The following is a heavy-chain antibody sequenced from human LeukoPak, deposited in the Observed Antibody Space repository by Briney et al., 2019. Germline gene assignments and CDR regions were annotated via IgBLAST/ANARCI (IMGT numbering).Heavy chain of an antibody. Sequence: GSLRLSCAASGFPFSSYSISWVRRAPGKGLEWVSYIHIDTDTTWYADSVKGRFTISRDNAKNSLYLQMNSLRVEDTALYYCARDHDWGFDYWGQGTLVTVSS. CDR1: GFPFSSYS. V-gene: IGHV3-48*01. J-gene: IGHJ4*02. CDR2: IHIDTDTT. D-gene: IGHD7-27*01. CDR3: ARDHDWGFDY.